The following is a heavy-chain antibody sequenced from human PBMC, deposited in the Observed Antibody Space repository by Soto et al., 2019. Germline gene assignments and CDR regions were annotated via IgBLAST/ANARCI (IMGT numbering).Heavy chain of an antibody. V-gene: IGHV2-5*02. Sequence: QITLNESGPTLVKPTQTLTLTCTFSGFSLSTRDVGVGWIRQPPGEALEWLGVVYWDDSKTYSPSLESRLTITKDTSKNQVVLRMTKMDPAATATYYCAHCRGGVASFWGQGTLVTVSS. D-gene: IGHD2-15*01. J-gene: IGHJ4*02. CDR2: VYWDDSK. CDR3: AHCRGGVASF. CDR1: GFSLSTRDVG.